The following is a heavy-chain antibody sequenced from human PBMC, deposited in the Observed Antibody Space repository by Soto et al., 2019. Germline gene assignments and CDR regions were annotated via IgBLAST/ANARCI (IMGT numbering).Heavy chain of an antibody. V-gene: IGHV3-15*07. J-gene: IGHJ6*02. Sequence: EVQLVESAGGLVQPGGSLRLSCVASGFSFNGSWMHWVRQAPGEGLEWVGRIKTSAGGGATDYAAPVQGRFTISRDDSKDALYLHMNSHRTEDTGIYYCTKGSVEGIGGQGTTVTVTS. CDR1: GFSFNGSW. CDR3: TKGSVEGI. CDR2: IKTSAGGGAT.